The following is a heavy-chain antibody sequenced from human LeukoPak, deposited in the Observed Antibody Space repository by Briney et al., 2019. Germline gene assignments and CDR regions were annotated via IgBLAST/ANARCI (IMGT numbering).Heavy chain of an antibody. Sequence: GGSLRLSCSTSGFTFSSYAMHWVRQAPGKGLEYVSAISSNGGSTYYADSVKGRFTISRDNSKNTLYLQMSSLRAEDTAVYYCVKTGRTTRSPTYYFDYWGQGTLVTVSS. CDR1: GFTFSSYA. D-gene: IGHD1-1*01. V-gene: IGHV3-64D*06. CDR3: VKTGRTTRSPTYYFDY. CDR2: ISSNGGST. J-gene: IGHJ4*02.